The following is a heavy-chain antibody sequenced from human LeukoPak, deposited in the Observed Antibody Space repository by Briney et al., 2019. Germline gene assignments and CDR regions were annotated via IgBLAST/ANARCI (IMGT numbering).Heavy chain of an antibody. J-gene: IGHJ4*02. V-gene: IGHV3-23*01. Sequence: GGSLRLSCAASGFPFSNYAMNWVRQTPGKGLEWVSGIGAGGDTTYYAGSVKGRFTISRDISKNTLYLQMNSLRAEDTAIYYCAKALYGGHDYWGQGTLVTVSS. D-gene: IGHD4-23*01. CDR3: AKALYGGHDY. CDR2: IGAGGDTT. CDR1: GFPFSNYA.